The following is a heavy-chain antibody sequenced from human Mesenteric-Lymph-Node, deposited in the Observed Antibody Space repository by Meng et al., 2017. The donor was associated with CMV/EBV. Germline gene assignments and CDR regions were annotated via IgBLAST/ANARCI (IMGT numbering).Heavy chain of an antibody. V-gene: IGHV3-11*04. CDR3: ARDTSSRG. CDR1: GFTFIDYS. CDR2: ITTSGSTT. J-gene: IGHJ4*02. Sequence: GGSLRLSCAASGFTFIDYSMSWIRQAPGKGLEWVSYITTSGSTTYYADSVKGRFTISRDNAKNSLYLQMNSLTAEDTAMYYCARDTSSRGWGQGTLVTVSS. D-gene: IGHD2-2*01.